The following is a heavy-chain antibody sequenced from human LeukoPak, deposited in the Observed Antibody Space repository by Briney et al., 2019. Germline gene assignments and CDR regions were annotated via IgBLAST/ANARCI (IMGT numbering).Heavy chain of an antibody. Sequence: GGSLRLSCAASGFTFSSYAMSWVRQAPGKGLEWVSAISGSGGSTYYADSVKGRFTISRDNFKNTLYLQMNSLRAEDTAVYYCATPDIVVVPAAYDAFDIWGQETMVTVSS. CDR1: GFTFSSYA. J-gene: IGHJ3*02. V-gene: IGHV3-23*01. D-gene: IGHD2-2*01. CDR2: ISGSGGST. CDR3: ATPDIVVVPAAYDAFDI.